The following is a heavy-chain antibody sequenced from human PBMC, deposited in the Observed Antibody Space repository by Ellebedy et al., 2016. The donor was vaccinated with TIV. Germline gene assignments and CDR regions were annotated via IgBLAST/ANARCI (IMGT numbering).Heavy chain of an antibody. CDR3: ARVGFGELLPDYFDY. CDR2: IYHSGST. V-gene: IGHV4-38-2*02. Sequence: SETLSLXXTVSGYSISSGYYWGWIRQPPGKGLEWIGSIYHSGSTYYNPSLKSRVTISVDTSKNQFSLKLSSVTAADTAVYYCARVGFGELLPDYFDYWGQGTLVTVSS. CDR1: GYSISSGYY. D-gene: IGHD1-26*01. J-gene: IGHJ4*02.